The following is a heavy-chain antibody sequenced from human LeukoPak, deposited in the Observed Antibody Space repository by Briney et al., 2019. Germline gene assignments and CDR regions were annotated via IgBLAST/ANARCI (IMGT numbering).Heavy chain of an antibody. Sequence: GGSLRLSCAASGFTFSSYWMSSVRQAPGKGLEWVANMNQDGGQTYYVDSVKGRFTISRDNAKHSLYLQMNSLRAEDTAVYYCVREEDSSGWPDVFDIWGQGTMVTVSS. V-gene: IGHV3-7*01. CDR2: MNQDGGQT. J-gene: IGHJ3*02. CDR1: GFTFSSYW. D-gene: IGHD6-19*01. CDR3: VREEDSSGWPDVFDI.